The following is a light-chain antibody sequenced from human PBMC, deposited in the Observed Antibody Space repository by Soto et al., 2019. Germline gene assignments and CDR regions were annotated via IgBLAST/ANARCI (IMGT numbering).Light chain of an antibody. V-gene: IGKV3-15*01. J-gene: IGKJ2*01. CDR1: HSFRSD. CDR2: DAS. Sequence: EIVMTQSPATLSVSPGERATLSCRASHSFRSDLAWYQQKPGQSPRLLIFDASTRATGIPARFSGSGSGTDFTLTISSLQSEDFATYYCQQSYSTPYTFGQGTKVDIK. CDR3: QQSYSTPYT.